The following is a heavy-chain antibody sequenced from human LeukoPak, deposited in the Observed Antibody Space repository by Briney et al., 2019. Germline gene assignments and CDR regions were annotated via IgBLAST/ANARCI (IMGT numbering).Heavy chain of an antibody. CDR3: ARDYYYDSSGVDAFDI. Sequence: SGGSLRLSCAASGFTFSSYSMNWVRQAPGKGLEWVSSISSSSSYIYYADSVKGRFTISRDNAKNSLYLQMNSLRAEDTAVYYCARDYYYDSSGVDAFDIWGQGTMVTVSS. CDR2: ISSSSSYI. J-gene: IGHJ3*02. V-gene: IGHV3-21*01. D-gene: IGHD3-22*01. CDR1: GFTFSSYS.